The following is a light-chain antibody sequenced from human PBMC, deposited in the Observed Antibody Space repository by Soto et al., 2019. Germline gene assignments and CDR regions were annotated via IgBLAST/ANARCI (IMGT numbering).Light chain of an antibody. V-gene: IGLV6-57*04. CDR3: QSYDSSTVV. CDR2: EDN. CDR1: SGSIASNY. J-gene: IGLJ2*01. Sequence: NFMLTQPHSVSESPGKKVTISCTSSSGSIASNYVQWYQQRPGSAPTTVIYEDNQRPSGVPDRFSGSIDSSSNSASLTISGLKTEDEADYYCQSYDSSTVVFGGGTKLTVL.